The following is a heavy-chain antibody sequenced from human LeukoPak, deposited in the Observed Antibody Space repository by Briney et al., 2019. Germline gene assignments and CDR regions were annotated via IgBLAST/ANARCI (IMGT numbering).Heavy chain of an antibody. J-gene: IGHJ6*03. D-gene: IGHD5-18*01. CDR3: AKADSHRGYSYATLAYYYMDV. Sequence: SVKVSRKASGFTFTSSAVQWVRQARGQRLEWIGWIVVGSGNTNYAQKFQERVTITRDMSTSTAYMELSSLTSDDTAVYYCAKADSHRGYSYATLAYYYMDVWGEGTTVTVSS. V-gene: IGHV1-58*01. CDR2: IVVGSGNT. CDR1: GFTFTSSA.